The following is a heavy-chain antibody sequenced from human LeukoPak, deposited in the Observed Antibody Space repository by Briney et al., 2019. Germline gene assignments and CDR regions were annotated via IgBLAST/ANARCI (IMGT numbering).Heavy chain of an antibody. Sequence: GRSLRLSCAASGFPFSIYIMNWVRQAPGKGLEWVSYISSRGSYTYYADSVKGRFTISRDNAKNALYLQMMSLRAEDTAVYYCARIDAFAIWGQGTMVTVSS. CDR3: ARIDAFAI. CDR2: ISSRGSYT. J-gene: IGHJ3*02. V-gene: IGHV3-21*06. CDR1: GFPFSIYI.